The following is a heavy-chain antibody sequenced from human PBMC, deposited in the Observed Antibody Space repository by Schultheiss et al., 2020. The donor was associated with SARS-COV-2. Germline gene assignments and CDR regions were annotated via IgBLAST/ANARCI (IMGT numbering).Heavy chain of an antibody. V-gene: IGHV4-61*08. CDR2: IYYSGST. D-gene: IGHD1-26*01. Sequence: SETLSLTCAVSGGSISSGGYSWSWIRQPPGKGLEWIGYIYYSGSTNYNPSLKSRVTISVDTSKNQFSLKLSSVTAADTAVYYCAGLVGATHYFDYWGQGTLVTVSS. J-gene: IGHJ4*02. CDR1: GGSISSGGYS. CDR3: AGLVGATHYFDY.